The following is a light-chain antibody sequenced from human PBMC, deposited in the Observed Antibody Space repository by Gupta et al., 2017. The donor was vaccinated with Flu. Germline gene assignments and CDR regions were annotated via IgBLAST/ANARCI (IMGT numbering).Light chain of an antibody. J-gene: IGKJ2*03. CDR3: QQYNSYSPAS. CDR2: KAS. V-gene: IGKV1-5*03. CDR1: QSISSW. Sequence: SPSTLSASVGDRVTITCRASQSISSWLAWYQQKPGKAPKLLIYKASSLESGVPSRFSGSGSGTEFTLTISSLQPDDFATYYCQQYNSYSPASFGQGTKLEIK.